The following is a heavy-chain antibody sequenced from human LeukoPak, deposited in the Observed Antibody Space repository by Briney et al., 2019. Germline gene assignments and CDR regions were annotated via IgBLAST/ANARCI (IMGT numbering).Heavy chain of an antibody. Sequence: ASVKVSCKASGHTFTGYYMHWVRQAPGQGLEWMGWINPNSGGTNYAQKFQGRVTMTRDTSISTAYMELSRLRSDDTAVYYCARAQGFVVVVAATHYYYGMDVWGQGTTVTVSS. V-gene: IGHV1-2*02. J-gene: IGHJ6*02. CDR1: GHTFTGYY. CDR3: ARAQGFVVVVAATHYYYGMDV. D-gene: IGHD2-15*01. CDR2: INPNSGGT.